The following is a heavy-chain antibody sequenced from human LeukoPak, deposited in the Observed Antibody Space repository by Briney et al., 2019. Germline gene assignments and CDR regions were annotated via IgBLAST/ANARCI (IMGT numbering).Heavy chain of an antibody. D-gene: IGHD3-3*01. CDR2: ISWDGHST. Sequence: PGGSLRLSCAASGFTFDDYNMHWVREAPGKGLEWVSLISWDGHSTYYADSVKGRFTISRDNAKNSLYLQMNSLRAEDTAVYYCARGRVEWLSSFDYWGQGTLVTVS. J-gene: IGHJ4*02. CDR1: GFTFDDYN. V-gene: IGHV3-43*01. CDR3: ARGRVEWLSSFDY.